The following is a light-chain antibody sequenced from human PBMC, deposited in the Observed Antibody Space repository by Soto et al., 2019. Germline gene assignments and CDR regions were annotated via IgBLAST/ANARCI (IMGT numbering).Light chain of an antibody. CDR3: SSYLNYNSGV. J-gene: IGLJ1*01. Sequence: QSALTQPPSASGSPGESVTISCTGTSTDVGGYNYVSWYQRHPGKAPKLIIYEVNKRPSGVPDRFSGSKSGNTASLTVSGLQAEDEADYYCSSYLNYNSGVFGTGTKVTVL. V-gene: IGLV2-8*01. CDR2: EVN. CDR1: STDVGGYNY.